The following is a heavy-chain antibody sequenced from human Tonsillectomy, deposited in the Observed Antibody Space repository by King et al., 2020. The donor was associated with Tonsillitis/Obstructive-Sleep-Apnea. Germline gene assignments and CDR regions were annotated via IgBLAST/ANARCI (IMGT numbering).Heavy chain of an antibody. D-gene: IGHD3-10*01. CDR1: GGSISSSSYY. J-gene: IGHJ4*02. CDR3: AGGAGGY. V-gene: IGHV4-39*01. CDR2: IYYTGST. Sequence: QLQESGPGLVKPAETLSLTCTVSGGSISSSSYYWGWIRQPPGKGLEWIGSIYYTGSTYYNPSLKSRVTISVDTSKNQFSLNLSSLTAADTAVYYCAGGAGGYWGQGTLVTVSS.